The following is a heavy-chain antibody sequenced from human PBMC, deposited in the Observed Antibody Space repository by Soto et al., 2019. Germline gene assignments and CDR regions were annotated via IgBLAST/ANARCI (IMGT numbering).Heavy chain of an antibody. CDR1: GGSISSSSYY. CDR2: IYYSGST. Sequence: SETLSLTCTVSGGSISSSSYYWGWIRQPPGKGLEWIGSIYYSGSTYYNPSLKSRVTISVDTSKNQFSLKLSSVTAADTAVYYCARHDDGMDVWGQGTTVTVSS. CDR3: ARHDDGMDV. J-gene: IGHJ6*02. V-gene: IGHV4-39*01.